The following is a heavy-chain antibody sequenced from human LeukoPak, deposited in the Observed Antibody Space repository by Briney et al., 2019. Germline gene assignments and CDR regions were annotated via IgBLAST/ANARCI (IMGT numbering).Heavy chain of an antibody. CDR1: GGSFSGYY. CDR2: INHSGST. Sequence: SETLSLTCAVYGGSFSGYYWSWIRQPPGKGLEWIGEINHSGSTNYNPSLKGRITISVDTSKNQFSLKLSSVTAADTAVYYCARRQTILEWFVSDYWGQGTLVTVSS. V-gene: IGHV4-34*01. CDR3: ARRQTILEWFVSDY. J-gene: IGHJ4*02. D-gene: IGHD3-3*01.